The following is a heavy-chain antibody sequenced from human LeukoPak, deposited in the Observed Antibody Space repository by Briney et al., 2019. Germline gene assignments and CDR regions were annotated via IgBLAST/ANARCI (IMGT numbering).Heavy chain of an antibody. CDR3: AREGCSSTSCSFDY. D-gene: IGHD2-2*01. CDR2: ISSSGSII. J-gene: IGHJ4*02. CDR1: GFTFSDYY. V-gene: IGHV3-11*04. Sequence: GGSLRLSCAASGFTFSDYYMSWIRQAPGKGLEWVSYISSSGSIIYYADSVKGRFTISRDNAKNSLYLQMNSLRAEDTAVYYCAREGCSSTSCSFDYWGQGTLVTVSS.